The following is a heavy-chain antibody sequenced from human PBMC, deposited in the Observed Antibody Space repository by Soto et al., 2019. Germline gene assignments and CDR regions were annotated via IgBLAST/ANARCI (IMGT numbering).Heavy chain of an antibody. J-gene: IGHJ5*02. CDR1: GGSISSGDYY. CDR3: ARGDPAVGSHCSGGSCHGPPPGWFDP. Sequence: LSLTCTVSGGSISSGDYYWSWIRQPPGKGLEWIGYIYYSGSTYYNPSLKSRVTISVDTSKNQFSLKLSSVTAADTAVYYCARGDPAVGSHCSGGSCHGPPPGWFDPWGQGTLVTISS. D-gene: IGHD2-15*01. CDR2: IYYSGST. V-gene: IGHV4-30-4*01.